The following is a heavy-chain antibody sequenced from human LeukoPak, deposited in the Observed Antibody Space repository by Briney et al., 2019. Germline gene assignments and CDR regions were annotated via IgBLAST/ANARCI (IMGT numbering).Heavy chain of an antibody. J-gene: IGHJ3*02. V-gene: IGHV4-39*01. Sequence: SETLSLTCTVSGGSISSSSYYWGWIRQPPGKGLEWIGSIYYSGSTYYNPSLKSRVTISVDTSKNQFSLKLSSVTAADTAVYYCAGHAPYDSSGYYIFRAFDIWGQGTMVTVSS. CDR3: AGHAPYDSSGYYIFRAFDI. CDR2: IYYSGST. CDR1: GGSISSSSYY. D-gene: IGHD3-22*01.